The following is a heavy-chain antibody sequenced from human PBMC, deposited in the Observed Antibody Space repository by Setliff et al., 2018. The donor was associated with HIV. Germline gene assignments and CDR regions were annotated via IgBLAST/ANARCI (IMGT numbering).Heavy chain of an antibody. CDR3: ARDRYAGEIDY. CDR2: IYYTGST. J-gene: IGHJ4*02. V-gene: IGHV4-31*03. Sequence: SETLSLTCSVSGGSINSGHYYWSWIRHHPGKGLEWIGYIYYTGSTYFNPSLKSRLTLSIDTSKNQFSLKLSSVTAADTAVYYCARDRYAGEIDYWGQGT. D-gene: IGHD3-10*01. CDR1: GGSINSGHYY.